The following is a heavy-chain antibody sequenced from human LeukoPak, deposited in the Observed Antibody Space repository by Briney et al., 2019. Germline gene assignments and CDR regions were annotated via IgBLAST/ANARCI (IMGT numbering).Heavy chain of an antibody. J-gene: IGHJ4*02. D-gene: IGHD3-22*01. Sequence: ASVKVSCKASGGTFSSYAISWVRQAPGQGLEWMGRIIPILGIANYAQKFQGRVTITADKSTSTAYMELSSLRSEDTAVYYCARASQGGYYYDSSGYYYDYWGQGTLVTVSS. CDR2: IIPILGIA. CDR3: ARASQGGYYYDSSGYYYDY. CDR1: GGTFSSYA. V-gene: IGHV1-69*04.